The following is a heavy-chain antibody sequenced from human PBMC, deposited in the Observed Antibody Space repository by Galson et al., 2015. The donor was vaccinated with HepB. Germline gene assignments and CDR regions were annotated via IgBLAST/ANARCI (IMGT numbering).Heavy chain of an antibody. Sequence: SETLSLTCAVSGGSISSSNWWSWVRQPPGKGLEWIGEINHSGSTNYNPSLKSRVTISVDTSKNQFSLKLSSVTAADTAVYYCARDPGIAAAGNTRVDWFDPWGQGTLVTVSS. CDR1: GGSISSSNW. D-gene: IGHD6-13*01. V-gene: IGHV4-4*02. CDR2: INHSGST. CDR3: ARDPGIAAAGNTRVDWFDP. J-gene: IGHJ5*02.